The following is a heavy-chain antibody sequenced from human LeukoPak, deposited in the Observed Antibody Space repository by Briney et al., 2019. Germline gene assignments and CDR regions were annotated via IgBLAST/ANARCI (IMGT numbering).Heavy chain of an antibody. CDR2: IRYDGSNK. CDR1: GFTFSSYG. J-gene: IGHJ3*02. V-gene: IGHV3-30*02. D-gene: IGHD4-17*01. CDR3: AKGDDYGSEAFDI. Sequence: GGSLRLSCAASGFTFSSYGMHWVRQAPGKGLEWVAFIRYDGSNKYYADYVKGRFTISRDNSKNTLYLQMNSLRAEDTAVYYCAKGDDYGSEAFDIWGQGTMVTVSS.